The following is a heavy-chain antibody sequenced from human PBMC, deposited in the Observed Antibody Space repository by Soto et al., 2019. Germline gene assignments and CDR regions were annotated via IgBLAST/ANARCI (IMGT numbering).Heavy chain of an antibody. V-gene: IGHV4-39*01. J-gene: IGHJ5*02. CDR3: APGGVPNVGWFDP. CDR2: IYSSRNT. CDR1: GHSISTSPFY. Sequence: SETLSLTCIVSGHSISTSPFYWGWFRQPPGKGLVWIGAIYSSRNTYYNPSLKSRVTISVDTSKNQFSLKLNSVTAADTAAYYWAPGGVPNVGWFDPWGQGILVTVSS. D-gene: IGHD3-16*01.